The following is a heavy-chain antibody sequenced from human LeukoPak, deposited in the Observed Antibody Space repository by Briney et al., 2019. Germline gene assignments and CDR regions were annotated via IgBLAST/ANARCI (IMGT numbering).Heavy chain of an antibody. V-gene: IGHV3-23*01. CDR3: AKWGDYDILTGYYVPDY. J-gene: IGHJ4*02. Sequence: GTSLRLSCVASGFTFTNYAMSWVRQAPGKGQEGVSAITGSDGSSYYADSVKGRFTISRDNSKNTLYLQVNSLRAEDTAVYYCAKWGDYDILTGYYVPDYWGQGTLVTVSS. D-gene: IGHD3-9*01. CDR1: GFTFTNYA. CDR2: ITGSDGSS.